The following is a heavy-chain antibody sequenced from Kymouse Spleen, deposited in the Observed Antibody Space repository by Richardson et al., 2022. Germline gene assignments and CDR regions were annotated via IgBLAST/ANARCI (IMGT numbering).Heavy chain of an antibody. CDR1: GFTFSSYG. CDR3: ARYSSPYYYYYYGMDV. J-gene: IGHJ6*02. Sequence: QVQLVESGGGVVQPGRSLRLSCAASGFTFSSYGMHWVRQAPGKGLEWVAVIWYDGSNKYYADSVKGRFTISRDNSKNTLYLQMNSLRAEDTAVYYCARYSSPYYYYYYGMDVWGQGTTVTVSS. CDR2: IWYDGSNK. V-gene: IGHV3-33*01. D-gene: IGHD6-13*01,IGHD6-25*01,IGHD6-6*01.